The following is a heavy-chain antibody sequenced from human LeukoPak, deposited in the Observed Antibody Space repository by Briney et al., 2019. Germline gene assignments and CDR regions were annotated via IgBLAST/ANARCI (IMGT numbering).Heavy chain of an antibody. V-gene: IGHV4-59*01. CDR2: IYYSGST. D-gene: IGHD6-13*01. Sequence: SETLSLTCTDSGGSISSYYWSWIRQPPGKGLEWIGYIYYSGSTNYNPSLQSRVTISVDTSKNQFALKLSSVTAADTAVYYCARVGTLCSSSWYWFDPWGQGTLVSVSS. J-gene: IGHJ5*02. CDR3: ARVGTLCSSSWYWFDP. CDR1: GGSISSYY.